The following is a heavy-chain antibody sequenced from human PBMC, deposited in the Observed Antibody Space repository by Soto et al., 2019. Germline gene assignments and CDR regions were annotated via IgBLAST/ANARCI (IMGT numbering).Heavy chain of an antibody. CDR3: AKNYGSGSYYDKDYYYYYMDV. CDR2: ISGSGGST. V-gene: IGHV3-23*01. J-gene: IGHJ6*03. Sequence: GGSLRLSCAASGFTFSSYAMSWVRQAPGKGLEWVSAISGSGGSTYYADSVKGRFTISGDNSKNTLYLQMNSLRAEDTAVYYCAKNYGSGSYYDKDYYYYYMDVWGKGTTVTVSS. D-gene: IGHD3-10*01. CDR1: GFTFSSYA.